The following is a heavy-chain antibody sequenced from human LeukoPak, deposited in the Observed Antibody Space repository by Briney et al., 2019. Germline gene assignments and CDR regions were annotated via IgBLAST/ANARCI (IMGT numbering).Heavy chain of an antibody. Sequence: ASVKVSCKASGYTFTSYGINWVRQAPGQGLEWMGWVSGSNGHANYGKKFQGRVTMTTETSTSAAYMELRSLRSDDTAVYYCARDRVVGAIDGFDIWGQGTMVTVSS. D-gene: IGHD1-26*01. CDR1: GYTFTSYG. V-gene: IGHV1-18*01. CDR2: VSGSNGHA. J-gene: IGHJ3*02. CDR3: ARDRVVGAIDGFDI.